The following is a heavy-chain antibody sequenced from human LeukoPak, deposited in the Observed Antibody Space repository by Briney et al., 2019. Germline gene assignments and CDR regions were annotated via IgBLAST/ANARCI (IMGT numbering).Heavy chain of an antibody. D-gene: IGHD3-16*02. J-gene: IGHJ4*02. CDR2: INWDGGST. V-gene: IGHV3-43D*04. CDR1: GFTFDDYA. CDR3: TATRDKYVWGSYLSDH. Sequence: SGGSLRLSCAASGFTFDDYAMHWVRQAPGKGLEWVSLINWDGGSTYYADSVKGRFTISRDNSKNSLYLQMNSLRAEDTALYYCTATRDKYVWGSYLSDHWGQGTLVTVSS.